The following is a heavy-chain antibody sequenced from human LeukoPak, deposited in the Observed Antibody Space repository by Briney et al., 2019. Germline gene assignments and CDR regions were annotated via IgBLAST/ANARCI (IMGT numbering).Heavy chain of an antibody. CDR3: ARDGGNFGGDSGYDFFY. Sequence: SVKVSCKASGGTFSSYAISWVRQAPGQGLEWMGGIIPIFGTANYAQKFQGRVTITADESTSTAYMELSSLRSEDTAVYYCARDGGNFGGDSGYDFFYWGQGTLVTVSS. V-gene: IGHV1-69*01. CDR2: IIPIFGTA. D-gene: IGHD5-12*01. CDR1: GGTFSSYA. J-gene: IGHJ4*02.